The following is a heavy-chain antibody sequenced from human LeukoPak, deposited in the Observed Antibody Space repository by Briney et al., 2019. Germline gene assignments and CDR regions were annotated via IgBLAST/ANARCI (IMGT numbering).Heavy chain of an antibody. V-gene: IGHV4-39*01. J-gene: IGHJ4*01. CDR1: GGSISSSSYY. CDR2: IYYSGST. Sequence: SETLSLTCTVSGGSISSSSYYWGWIRQPPGKGLEWIGSIYYSGSTYYNPSLKSRVTISVDTSKNQFSLKLSSVTAADTAVYYCARIYYYGSGSYYNVGGHYFDYWXXGTXVTVSS. CDR3: ARIYYYGSGSYYNVGGHYFDY. D-gene: IGHD3-10*01.